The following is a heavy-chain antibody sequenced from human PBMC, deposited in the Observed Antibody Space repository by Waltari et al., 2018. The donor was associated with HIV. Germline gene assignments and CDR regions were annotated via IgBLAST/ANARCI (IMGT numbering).Heavy chain of an antibody. CDR3: AKDGYTPTYFDY. Sequence: QVQLVESGGDVVQPGGSLRLSCAVSGFTYSSYGLHWVRQAPGKGLEGKSFITYYGSKKYYADSVKGRFTISRDSSKNTLYLQMNGLRSEDTAVYYCAKDGYTPTYFDYWGQGTLVTVSS. V-gene: IGHV3-30*02. D-gene: IGHD1-1*01. CDR2: ITYYGSKK. J-gene: IGHJ4*02. CDR1: GFTYSSYG.